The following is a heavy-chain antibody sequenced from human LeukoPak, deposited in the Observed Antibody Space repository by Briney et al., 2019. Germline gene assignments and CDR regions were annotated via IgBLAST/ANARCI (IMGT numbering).Heavy chain of an antibody. J-gene: IGHJ4*02. V-gene: IGHV3-21*04. CDR1: GFTFSSYS. Sequence: GGSLRLSCAASGFTFSSYSMNWVRQAPGKGLEWVSSISSSSYIYYADSVKGRFTISRDNAKNSLYLQMNSLRAEDTAIYYCAKDIGVSRFFDYWGQGVLVTVSS. D-gene: IGHD3-10*01. CDR2: ISSSSYI. CDR3: AKDIGVSRFFDY.